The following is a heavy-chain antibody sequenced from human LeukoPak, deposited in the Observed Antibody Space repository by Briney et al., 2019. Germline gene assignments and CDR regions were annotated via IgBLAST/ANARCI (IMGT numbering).Heavy chain of an antibody. J-gene: IGHJ4*02. Sequence: PSETLSLTCAVYGGSFSGYYWSLIRQPPGKGLEWIGEINHSGSTNYNPSLKSRVTISVDTSKNQFSLKLSSVTAADTAVYYCARGPLIDYWGQGTLVTVSS. CDR2: INHSGST. CDR1: GGSFSGYY. V-gene: IGHV4-34*01. CDR3: ARGPLIDY.